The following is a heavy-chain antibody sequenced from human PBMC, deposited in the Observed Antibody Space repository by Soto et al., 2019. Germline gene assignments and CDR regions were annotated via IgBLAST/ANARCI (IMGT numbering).Heavy chain of an antibody. CDR3: AKETSGDWGYMDV. CDR2: ITNSGDRT. J-gene: IGHJ6*03. V-gene: IGHV3-23*01. CDR1: GFTFGSYA. Sequence: EVQLLESGGGLVQPGGSLRLSCAASGFTFGSYAMTWGRQAPGKGLEWVASITNSGDRTEYGFFVEGRFTISRDNSNNMLYLQMNTLRAGDTAFYYCAKETSGDWGYMDVWGRGTTVTVSS. D-gene: IGHD2-21*02.